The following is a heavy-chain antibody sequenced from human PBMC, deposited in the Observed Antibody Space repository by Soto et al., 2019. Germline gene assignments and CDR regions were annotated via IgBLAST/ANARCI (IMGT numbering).Heavy chain of an antibody. Sequence: QAQVVQSGAEVRKPGSSVKLSCKSSEGTFNSYAIAWVRQAPGQGLEWMGGIIPYYNTLNYAQKFQDRVTITADDSTNTVYMELSSRRSDDTAVYFCARGASRWYPYFFDSWAQGTLVTVSS. D-gene: IGHD6-13*01. CDR2: IIPYYNTL. CDR1: EGTFNSYA. V-gene: IGHV1-69*01. CDR3: ARGASRWYPYFFDS. J-gene: IGHJ4*02.